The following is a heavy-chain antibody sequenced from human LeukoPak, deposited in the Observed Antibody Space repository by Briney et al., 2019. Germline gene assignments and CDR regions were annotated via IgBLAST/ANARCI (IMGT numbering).Heavy chain of an antibody. CDR1: GFTFDDYT. J-gene: IGHJ4*02. CDR3: AKDGGGDTAMAIDY. CDR2: ISWDGGST. V-gene: IGHV3-43*01. D-gene: IGHD5-18*01. Sequence: GGSLRLSCAASGFTFDDYTMHWVRQAPGKGLEWVSLISWDGGSTYYADSVKGRFTISRDNSKNSLYLQMNSLRPEDTALYYCAKDGGGDTAMAIDYWGQGTLVTVSS.